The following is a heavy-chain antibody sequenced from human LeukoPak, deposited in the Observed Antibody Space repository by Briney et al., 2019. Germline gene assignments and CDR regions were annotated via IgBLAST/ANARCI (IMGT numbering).Heavy chain of an antibody. CDR2: IIPIFGTA. Sequence: GSSVKVSCKASGGTFSSYAISWVRQAPGQGLEWMGGIIPIFGTANYAQKFQGRVTITADESTSTAYMELSSLRSEDTAVYYCARVGTPFLEWLKLPVGVWFDPWGRGTLVTVSS. CDR3: ARVGTPFLEWLKLPVGVWFDP. J-gene: IGHJ5*02. CDR1: GGTFSSYA. V-gene: IGHV1-69*01. D-gene: IGHD3-3*02.